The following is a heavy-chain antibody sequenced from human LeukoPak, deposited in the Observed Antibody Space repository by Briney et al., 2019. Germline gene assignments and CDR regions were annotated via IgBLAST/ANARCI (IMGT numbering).Heavy chain of an antibody. CDR2: VSAYNGDT. J-gene: IGHJ4*02. Sequence: ASVRVSCKASGYTFTSYGFSWVRQAPGQGLEWMGWVSAYNGDTNYAQKVQGRVTMTTDTSTSTAYMELRSLRSDDTAVYYCARIAQQHLARHFDFWGQGTLVTVSP. CDR3: ARIAQQHLARHFDF. V-gene: IGHV1-18*04. D-gene: IGHD6-13*01. CDR1: GYTFTSYG.